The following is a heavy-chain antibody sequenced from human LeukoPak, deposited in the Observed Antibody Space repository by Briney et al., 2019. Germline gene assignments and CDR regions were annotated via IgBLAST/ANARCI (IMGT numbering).Heavy chain of an antibody. J-gene: IGHJ4*02. CDR1: GGSISSSSYY. Sequence: SETLSLTCTVSGGSISSSSYYWGWIRQPPGKGLEWIGSIYYSGSTYYNPSLKSRVTISVDTSKNQFSLKLSSATAADTAVYYCASDYGDSLDWGYWGQGTLVTVSS. CDR3: ASDYGDSLDWGY. CDR2: IYYSGST. V-gene: IGHV4-39*01. D-gene: IGHD4-17*01.